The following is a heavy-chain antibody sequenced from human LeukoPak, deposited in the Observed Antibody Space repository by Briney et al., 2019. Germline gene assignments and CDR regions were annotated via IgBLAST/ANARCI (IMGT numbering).Heavy chain of an antibody. Sequence: GGSLRLSCAASGFTFSSYGMHWVRQAPGKGLEWVAVIWYDGSKKYYADSVKGRFTISRDNSKNTLYLQMNSLRAEDTAVYYCAVADGGMDVWGQGTTVTVSS. V-gene: IGHV3-33*01. CDR3: AVADGGMDV. CDR1: GFTFSSYG. CDR2: IWYDGSKK. D-gene: IGHD6-19*01. J-gene: IGHJ6*02.